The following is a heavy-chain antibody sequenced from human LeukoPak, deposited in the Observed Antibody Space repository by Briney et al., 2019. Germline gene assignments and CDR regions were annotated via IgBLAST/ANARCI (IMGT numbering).Heavy chain of an antibody. CDR2: ISSSSSHL. D-gene: IGHD1-26*01. Sequence: GGSLRLSCAASGFTFSNYSMNWVRQAPGKGLQWVSSISSSSSHLYYADSVKGRFTISRDNAKNSLHLQMKSLRAEDTAVYYCVGDVGSYSSYWGQGTLVTVSS. J-gene: IGHJ4*02. CDR1: GFTFSNYS. V-gene: IGHV3-21*01. CDR3: VGDVGSYSSY.